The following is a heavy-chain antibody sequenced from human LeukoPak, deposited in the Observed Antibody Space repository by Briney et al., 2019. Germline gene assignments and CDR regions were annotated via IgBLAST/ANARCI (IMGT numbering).Heavy chain of an antibody. Sequence: GGSLRLSCAASGFTFSSYGMHWVRQAPGKGLEWVAVISYDGSNKYYADSVKGRFTISRDNSKNTLYLQMNSLRAEDTAVYYCARDRPNYYGSGSHWGQGTLVTVSS. CDR2: ISYDGSNK. D-gene: IGHD3-10*01. V-gene: IGHV3-30*03. CDR3: ARDRPNYYGSGSH. CDR1: GFTFSSYG. J-gene: IGHJ4*02.